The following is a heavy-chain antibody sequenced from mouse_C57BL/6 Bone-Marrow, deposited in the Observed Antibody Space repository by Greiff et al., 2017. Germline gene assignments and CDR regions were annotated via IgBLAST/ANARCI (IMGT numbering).Heavy chain of an antibody. D-gene: IGHD2-3*01. Sequence: EVMLVESGGDLVKPGGSLKLSCAASGFTFSSYGMSWVRQTPDKRLEWVATISSGGSYTYYPDSVKGRFTISRDTAKNTLYLQMSSLKSEDTAMXYCARHDDHYFDYGGQGTTLTGSS. CDR2: ISSGGSYT. V-gene: IGHV5-6*01. CDR1: GFTFSSYG. CDR3: ARHDDHYFDY. J-gene: IGHJ2*01.